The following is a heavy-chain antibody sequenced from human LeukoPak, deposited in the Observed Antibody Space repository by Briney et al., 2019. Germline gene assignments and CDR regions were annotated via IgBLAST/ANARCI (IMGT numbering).Heavy chain of an antibody. J-gene: IGHJ4*02. CDR3: ARGEHYSNYFDS. CDR2: ISHSGTT. D-gene: IGHD4-11*01. V-gene: IGHV4-34*01. CDR1: GGSFSGYY. Sequence: SETLSLTCAVYGGSFSGYYWTWIRQPPRKGLEWGGEISHSGTTNYNASLQSRVTISLDTSKNQFSLKLTSVTAADTAVYYCARGEHYSNYFDSWGQGTLVTVSS.